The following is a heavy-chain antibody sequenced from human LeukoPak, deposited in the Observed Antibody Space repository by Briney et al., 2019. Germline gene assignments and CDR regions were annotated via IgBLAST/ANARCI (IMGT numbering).Heavy chain of an antibody. V-gene: IGHV1-18*01. CDR1: GYTFTTYN. CDR3: ASVGGVDAFDI. D-gene: IGHD3-16*01. Sequence: ASVKVSCKASGYTFTTYNINWVRQAPGQGLEWMGWISGYNGNTNYAQKFQGRVTMTRDTSISTAYMELSRLRSDDTAVYYCASVGGVDAFDIWGQGTMVTVSS. J-gene: IGHJ3*02. CDR2: ISGYNGNT.